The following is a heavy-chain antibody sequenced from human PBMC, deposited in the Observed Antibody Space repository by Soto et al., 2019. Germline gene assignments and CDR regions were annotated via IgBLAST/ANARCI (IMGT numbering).Heavy chain of an antibody. V-gene: IGHV5-51*01. J-gene: IGHJ5*02. Sequence: PGESLKISCKVSGDSLSYYWIGWVRQMPGKGLEWMGIIYPGDSDTRYSPSFQGQVTISADKSISTAYLQWSSLKASDTAMYFCATLRDPFTWFDPWGQGTLVTVSS. CDR1: GDSLSYYW. CDR3: ATLRDPFTWFDP. CDR2: IYPGDSDT.